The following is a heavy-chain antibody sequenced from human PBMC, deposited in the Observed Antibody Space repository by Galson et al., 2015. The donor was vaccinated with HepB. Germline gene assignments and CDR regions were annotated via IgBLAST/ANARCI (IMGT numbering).Heavy chain of an antibody. CDR2: ISYDGSNK. CDR3: ARDPQQLVLDDAFDT. CDR1: GFTFSSYA. V-gene: IGHV3-30*04. J-gene: IGHJ3*02. D-gene: IGHD6-13*01. Sequence: SLRLSCAASGFTFSSYAMHWVRQAPGKGLEWVAVISYDGSNKYYADSVKGRFTISRDNSKNTLYLQMNSLRAEDTAVYYCARDPQQLVLDDAFDTWGQGTMVTVSS.